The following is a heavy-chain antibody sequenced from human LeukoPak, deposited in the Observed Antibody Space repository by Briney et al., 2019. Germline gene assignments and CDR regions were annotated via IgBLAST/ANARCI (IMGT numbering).Heavy chain of an antibody. CDR2: MSPNSGNT. CDR3: VRDRNDSSAFGFDD. Sequence: ASVKVSCKASGYTLSSYDINWVRQATRQGLEWMGWMSPNSGNTGYAQKFQGRVTMTRDTPINTAYVELSSLRSEDTAVYYCVRDRNDSSAFGFDDWGQGTLVTVSS. J-gene: IGHJ4*02. V-gene: IGHV1-8*01. D-gene: IGHD3-22*01. CDR1: GYTLSSYD.